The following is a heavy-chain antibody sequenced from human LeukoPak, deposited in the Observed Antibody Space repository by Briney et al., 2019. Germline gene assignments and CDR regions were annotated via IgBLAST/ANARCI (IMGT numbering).Heavy chain of an antibody. V-gene: IGHV4-34*01. CDR2: INHSGST. CDR3: ARGYSSSWSKWFDT. CDR1: GGSFSGYY. J-gene: IGHJ5*02. D-gene: IGHD6-13*01. Sequence: KTSETLSLTCVVYGGSFSGYYWSWIRQPPGKGLEWMGEINHSGSTNYNPSLKSRVTISVETSKNKVSLKLSSVTAADTAVYYCARGYSSSWSKWFDTWGQGTLVTVSS.